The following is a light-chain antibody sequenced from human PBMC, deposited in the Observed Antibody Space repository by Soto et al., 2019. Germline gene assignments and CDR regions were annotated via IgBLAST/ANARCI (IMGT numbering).Light chain of an antibody. J-gene: IGKJ1*01. CDR1: QSLSSSY. Sequence: EIVLTQSPGTLSLSPGERATLSCRASQSLSSSYLAWYQQKPGQAPRLLIYGTSIRATGIPDRFSGSGSGTDFTPTITRLEPEDFAVYYCQRFGTSPPWTFGQGTKVDI. CDR2: GTS. V-gene: IGKV3-20*01. CDR3: QRFGTSPPWT.